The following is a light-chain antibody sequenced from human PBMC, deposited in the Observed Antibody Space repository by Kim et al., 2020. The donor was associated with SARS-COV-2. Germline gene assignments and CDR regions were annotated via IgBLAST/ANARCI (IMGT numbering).Light chain of an antibody. J-gene: IGKJ4*01. CDR3: QQYNLYPLT. Sequence: ASGGDIVTITCRASQSITRCLDWYQQKPGKAPKLLISDASTLQGGVPSSFSGSGSGTEFTLTISSLQPDDFATYYCQQYNLYPLTFGGGTKVDIK. V-gene: IGKV1-5*01. CDR2: DAS. CDR1: QSITRC.